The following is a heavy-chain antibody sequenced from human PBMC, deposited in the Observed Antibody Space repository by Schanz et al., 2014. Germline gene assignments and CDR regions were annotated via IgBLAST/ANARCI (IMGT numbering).Heavy chain of an antibody. D-gene: IGHD6-25*01. CDR1: GFAFSSYG. V-gene: IGHV3-23*04. Sequence: ERLVESGGGLVQPGGSLRLSCAASGFAFSSYGMNWLRQAPGKGLEWVSVIGGDGTTTYYADSVKGRFTISRDNSKNTLYLQMNSLRAEDTAVYYCAKVRYSSGWRGDYFDEWGQGTLVTVAS. CDR2: IGGDGTTT. CDR3: AKVRYSSGWRGDYFDE. J-gene: IGHJ4*02.